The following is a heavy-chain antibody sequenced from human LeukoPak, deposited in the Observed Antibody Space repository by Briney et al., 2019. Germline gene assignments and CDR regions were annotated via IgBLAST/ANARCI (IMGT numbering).Heavy chain of an antibody. Sequence: GRSLRLSCAAPGFTFSSYGMHWVRQAPGKGLEWVAVISYDGSNKYYADSVKGRFTISRDNSKNTLYLQMNSLRAEDTAVYYCAKDLGVNDYWGQGTLVTVSS. V-gene: IGHV3-30*18. CDR1: GFTFSSYG. D-gene: IGHD3-16*01. J-gene: IGHJ4*02. CDR2: ISYDGSNK. CDR3: AKDLGVNDY.